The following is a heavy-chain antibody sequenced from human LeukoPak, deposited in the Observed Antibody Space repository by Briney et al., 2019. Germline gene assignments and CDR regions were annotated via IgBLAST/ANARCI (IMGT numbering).Heavy chain of an antibody. V-gene: IGHV4-39*01. CDR3: ARQSSSSSPPHYMDV. CDR2: IYYSGST. D-gene: IGHD6-6*01. Sequence: PSETLSPTCTVSGGSISSSSYYWGWIRQPPGKGLEWIGSIYYSGSTYYNPSLKSRVTISVDTSKNQFSLKLSSVTAADTAVYYCARQSSSSSPPHYMDVWGKGTTVTVSS. J-gene: IGHJ6*03. CDR1: GGSISSSSYY.